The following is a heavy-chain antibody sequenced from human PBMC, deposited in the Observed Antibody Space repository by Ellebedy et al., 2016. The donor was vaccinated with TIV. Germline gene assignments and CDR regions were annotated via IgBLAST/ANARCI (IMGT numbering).Heavy chain of an antibody. D-gene: IGHD3-10*01. V-gene: IGHV4-59*12. CDR2: IDYSGST. Sequence: MPSETLSLTCTVSGGSISSYYWSWIRQPPGKGLEWIGYIDYSGSTNYNPSLKNRVTISVDTSKNQFSLKLTSVTAADTAVYYCARDKGYGSGSYYYDYWGQGTLVTVSS. CDR1: GGSISSYY. CDR3: ARDKGYGSGSYYYDY. J-gene: IGHJ4*02.